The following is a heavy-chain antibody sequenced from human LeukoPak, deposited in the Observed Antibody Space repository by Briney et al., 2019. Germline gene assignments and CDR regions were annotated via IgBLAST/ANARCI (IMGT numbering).Heavy chain of an antibody. Sequence: GASVKVSCKASGYTFTGYYMHWVRQAPGQGLEWMGWINPNSGGTNYAQKFQGRVTMTRDTSISTAYMELSRLRSDDTAVYYCAIPQSRSYPPTRMDVWGKGTTVTVSS. D-gene: IGHD1-26*01. V-gene: IGHV1-2*02. J-gene: IGHJ6*04. CDR3: AIPQSRSYPPTRMDV. CDR2: INPNSGGT. CDR1: GYTFTGYY.